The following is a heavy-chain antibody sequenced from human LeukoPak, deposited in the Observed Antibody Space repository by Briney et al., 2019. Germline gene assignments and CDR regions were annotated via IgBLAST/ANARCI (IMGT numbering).Heavy chain of an antibody. D-gene: IGHD4-11*01. J-gene: IGHJ4*02. CDR2: ISGSGGTT. V-gene: IGHV3-23*01. CDR1: GFTFSSYA. Sequence: PGGSLRLSCAASGFTFSSYAMNWVRQAPGKGLEWVSDISGSGGTTHYADSVKGRFTIPRDNSKNTLYLQMNSLRAEDTAVYYCAKERMTTTSFDYWGQGTLVTVPS. CDR3: AKERMTTTSFDY.